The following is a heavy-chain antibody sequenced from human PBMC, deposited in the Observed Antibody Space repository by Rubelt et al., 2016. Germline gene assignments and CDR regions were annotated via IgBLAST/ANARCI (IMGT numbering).Heavy chain of an antibody. CDR3: ARLYSSTWTPYYFDY. J-gene: IGHJ4*02. CDR2: ISYSGST. CDR1: GGSISSYY. D-gene: IGHD6-13*01. V-gene: IGHV4-59*08. Sequence: QVQLQESGPGLVKPSETLSLTCTVSGGSISSYYWSWIRQPPGKGLEWIGYISYSGSTNYNPALRSRVTISVDTSKNQFSLNLSSVTAADTALYYCARLYSSTWTPYYFDYWGQGTLVTVSS.